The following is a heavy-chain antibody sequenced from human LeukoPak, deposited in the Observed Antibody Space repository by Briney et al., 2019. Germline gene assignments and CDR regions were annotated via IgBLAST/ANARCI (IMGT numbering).Heavy chain of an antibody. D-gene: IGHD4-23*01. CDR1: GGTFSSYA. CDR3: ARGVDGGNSDWFDP. J-gene: IGHJ5*02. CDR2: IIPILGIA. V-gene: IGHV1-69*04. Sequence: GASVKVSCKATGGTFSSYAISWVRQAPGQGLEWMGRIIPILGIANYAQKFQGRVTITADKSTSTAYRELSSLRSEDTAVYYCARGVDGGNSDWFDPWGQGTLVTVSS.